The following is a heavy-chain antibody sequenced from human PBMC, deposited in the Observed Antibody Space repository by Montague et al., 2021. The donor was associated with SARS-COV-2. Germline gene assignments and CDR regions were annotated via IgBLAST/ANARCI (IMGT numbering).Heavy chain of an antibody. Sequence: SETLSLTCTVSGGSISSSSYYWGWIRQPPGQGLEWIGSIYYSASTYYNPPLKSRVTISADTSKNQFSLKLSSVTAADTAVYYCARVGRQQLVRLSGMDVWGQGTTVTVSS. CDR1: GGSISSSSYY. CDR2: IYYSAST. CDR3: ARVGRQQLVRLSGMDV. V-gene: IGHV4-39*07. J-gene: IGHJ6*02. D-gene: IGHD6-13*01.